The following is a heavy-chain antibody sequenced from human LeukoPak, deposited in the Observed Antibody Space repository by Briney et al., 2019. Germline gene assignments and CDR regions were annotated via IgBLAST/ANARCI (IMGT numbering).Heavy chain of an antibody. CDR1: GFTFSSYA. Sequence: GGSLRLSCAASGFTFSSYAMHWVRQALGKGLEWVAVISYDGSNKYYADSVKGRFTISRDNSKNTLYLQMNSLRAEDTAVYYCARDSGYSGYDPTGPDYWGQGTLVTVSS. V-gene: IGHV3-30*04. CDR3: ARDSGYSGYDPTGPDY. CDR2: ISYDGSNK. J-gene: IGHJ4*02. D-gene: IGHD5-12*01.